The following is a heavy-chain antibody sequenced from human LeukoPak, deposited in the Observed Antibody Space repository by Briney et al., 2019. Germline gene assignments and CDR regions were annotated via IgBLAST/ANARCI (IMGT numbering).Heavy chain of an antibody. J-gene: IGHJ4*02. Sequence: GESLKISCKGSGYSFTSYWIGWVRQVPGKGLEWMGITYPGDSDTRYSPSFQGQVTISADKSISTAYLQWSSLKASDTAMYYCARHDYSWYAPFDYWGQGTLVTVSS. CDR3: ARHDYSWYAPFDY. V-gene: IGHV5-51*01. CDR1: GYSFTSYW. D-gene: IGHD6-13*01. CDR2: TYPGDSDT.